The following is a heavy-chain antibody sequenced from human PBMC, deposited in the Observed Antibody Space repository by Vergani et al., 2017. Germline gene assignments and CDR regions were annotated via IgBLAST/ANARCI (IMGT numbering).Heavy chain of an antibody. V-gene: IGHV3-23*01. D-gene: IGHD1-7*01. Sequence: EVQLLESGGGLVQPGGSLRLSCAASGFTFSSYAMSWVRQAPGKGLEWVSAISGSGGRTYYADSVKGRFTISRDKSKNTLYLQMNSLRAEDTAVYYCAKGEGNWNYVAVRLDYWGQGTLVTVSS. CDR3: AKGEGNWNYVAVRLDY. CDR2: ISGSGGRT. CDR1: GFTFSSYA. J-gene: IGHJ4*02.